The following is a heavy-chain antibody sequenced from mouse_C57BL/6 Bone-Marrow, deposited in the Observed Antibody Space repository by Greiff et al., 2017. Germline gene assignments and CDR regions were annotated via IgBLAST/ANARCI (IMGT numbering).Heavy chain of an antibody. J-gene: IGHJ2*01. CDR1: GYTFTSYW. D-gene: IGHD2-4*01. Sequence: QVQLQQPGAELVKPGASVKMSCKASGYTFTSYWITWVKQRPGQGLEWIGDISPGSGSTNYNEKFKSKATLTVDTSSSKAYMQLSSLTSEDSAVYYCASMITCTGFDYWGQGTTLTVSS. CDR2: ISPGSGST. CDR3: ASMITCTGFDY. V-gene: IGHV1-55*01.